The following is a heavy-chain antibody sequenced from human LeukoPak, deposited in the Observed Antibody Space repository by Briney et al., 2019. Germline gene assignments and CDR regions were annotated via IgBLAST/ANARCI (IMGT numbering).Heavy chain of an antibody. CDR3: VKESAADHWYFDL. J-gene: IGHJ2*01. CDR2: ISFDGKIT. CDR1: GFSFSSYS. Sequence: PGGSLRLSYVASGFSFSSYSMNWVRQAPGKGLEWLAVISFDGKITIYGDSVRGRLTISRDNSKNTLYLQMDSLGVEDTAVYFCVKESAADHWYFDLWGRGTLVSVSS. V-gene: IGHV3-30*18.